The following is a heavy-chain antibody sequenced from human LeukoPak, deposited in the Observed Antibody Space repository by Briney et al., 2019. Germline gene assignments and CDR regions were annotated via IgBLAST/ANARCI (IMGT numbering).Heavy chain of an antibody. V-gene: IGHV4-39*07. Sequence: SETLSLTCTVSGGSISSSSYYWGWIRQPPGTGLEWIGSIYYSGSTYYNPSLKSRVTISVDTSKNQFSLKLSSVTAADTAVYYCARDFSPGTAAYFDYWGQGTLVTVSS. J-gene: IGHJ4*02. CDR1: GGSISSSSYY. CDR2: IYYSGST. D-gene: IGHD6-13*01. CDR3: ARDFSPGTAAYFDY.